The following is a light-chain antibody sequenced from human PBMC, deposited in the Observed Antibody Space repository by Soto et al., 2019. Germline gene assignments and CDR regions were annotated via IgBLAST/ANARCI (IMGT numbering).Light chain of an antibody. J-gene: IGLJ2*01. V-gene: IGLV1-44*01. CDR2: SNN. CDR3: AEWDDSLNGVV. Sequence: QSVLTQPPSASGTPGQRVTISCSGSSSNIGSYTVNWYQQLPGTAPKLLIYSNNQRPSGVPDRFSGSKSGTSVSLAISGLQAGDEADYDCAEWDDSLNGVVFGGGTKLT. CDR1: SSNIGSYT.